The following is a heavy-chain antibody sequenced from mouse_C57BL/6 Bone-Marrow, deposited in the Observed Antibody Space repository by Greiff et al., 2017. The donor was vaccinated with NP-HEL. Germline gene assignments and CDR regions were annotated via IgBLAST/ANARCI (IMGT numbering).Heavy chain of an antibody. D-gene: IGHD2-3*01. CDR1: GYSFTGYY. V-gene: IGHV1-42*01. CDR2: INPSTGGT. Sequence: VQLQQSGPELVKPGASVKISCKASGYSFTGYYMNWVKQSPEKSLEWIGEINPSTGGTTYNQQSPSQATLTVDKSSSTADMQRKSLTSEDSAVYYCARDDGYYPFAYWGQGTLVTVSA. J-gene: IGHJ3*01. CDR3: ARDDGYYPFAY.